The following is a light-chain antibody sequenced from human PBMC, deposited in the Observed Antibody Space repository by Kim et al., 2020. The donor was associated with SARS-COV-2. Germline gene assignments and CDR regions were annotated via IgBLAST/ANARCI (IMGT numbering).Light chain of an antibody. Sequence: SPGERATLSCRTSQSVTSSYLAWDQQKPGQSPRLLIYGASSRATGIPDRFSGSGSVTDFTLTISRLEPEDFAVYYCQQYGDSPLYTFGQGTKLE. J-gene: IGKJ2*01. V-gene: IGKV3-20*01. CDR2: GAS. CDR3: QQYGDSPLYT. CDR1: QSVTSSY.